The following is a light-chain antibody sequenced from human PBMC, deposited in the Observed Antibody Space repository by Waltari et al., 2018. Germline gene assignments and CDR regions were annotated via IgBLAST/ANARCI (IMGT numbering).Light chain of an antibody. CDR2: WAS. CDR1: QSVLYSSNNNNY. V-gene: IGKV4-1*01. CDR3: QQYYSSPFT. J-gene: IGKJ3*01. Sequence: DIVMTQSPDSLAVSLGERATINCKSSQSVLYSSNNNNYLAWYQQKPGQPPKLLFYWASTRESGVPDRFSGGGSGTDFTLAISSLQAEDVAVYYCQQYYSSPFTFGPGTKLEIK.